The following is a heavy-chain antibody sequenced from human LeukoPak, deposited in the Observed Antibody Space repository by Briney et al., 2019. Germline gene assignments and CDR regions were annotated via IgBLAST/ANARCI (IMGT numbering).Heavy chain of an antibody. CDR2: ISRSSSYI. V-gene: IGHV3-21*01. D-gene: IGHD2-15*01. CDR1: GFTFSSYI. Sequence: GGSLRLSCAASGFTFSSYIMNWVRQAPGKGLEWVSSISRSSSYIYYADSVKGRFTISRDNAKNSLYMQMNSLRAEDTAVYYCARAYCSGGSCYPFDYWGQGTLVTVSS. J-gene: IGHJ4*02. CDR3: ARAYCSGGSCYPFDY.